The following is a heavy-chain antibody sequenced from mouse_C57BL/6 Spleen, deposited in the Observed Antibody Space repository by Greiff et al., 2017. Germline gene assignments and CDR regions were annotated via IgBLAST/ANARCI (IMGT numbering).Heavy chain of an antibody. V-gene: IGHV5-17*01. Sequence: EVMLVESGGGLVKPGGSLKLSCAASGFTFSDYGMHWVRQAPETGLEWVAYISSGSSTIYYADTVKGRFTLSRDNAKNTLFLQMTSLRSDDTAMYYCARRYYSIYYAMDYWGQGTAVTVSS. CDR3: ARRYYSIYYAMDY. CDR2: ISSGSSTI. CDR1: GFTFSDYG. D-gene: IGHD2-5*01. J-gene: IGHJ4*01.